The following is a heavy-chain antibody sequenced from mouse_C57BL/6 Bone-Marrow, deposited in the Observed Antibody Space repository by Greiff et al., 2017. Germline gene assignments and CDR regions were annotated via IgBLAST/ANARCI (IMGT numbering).Heavy chain of an antibody. CDR3: ASLPFYAGAY. CDR2: ISNGGGST. D-gene: IGHD2-1*01. J-gene: IGHJ4*01. Sequence: EVKVVESGGGLVQPGGSLKLSCAASGFTFSDYYMYWVRQTPEQRLEWVAYISNGGGSTYYPDNVNGRFTISRDNAKNTLYLQMSRLKSEDTAVYYCASLPFYAGAYWGQGTSVTVSA. V-gene: IGHV5-12*01. CDR1: GFTFSDYY.